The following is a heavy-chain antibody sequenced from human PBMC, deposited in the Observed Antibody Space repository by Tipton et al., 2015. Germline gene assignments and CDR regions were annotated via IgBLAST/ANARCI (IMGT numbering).Heavy chain of an antibody. D-gene: IGHD1-26*01. CDR3: VGLIDSGSPIL. Sequence: SLRLSCAASGFNFSTYGMHWVRQAPGKGLEWLAVIWYDGSHKYYGDSVKGRFTISRDNSKNTLYLHMNSLRADDTAVYYCVGLIDSGSPILWGQGTLVTVSS. CDR2: IWYDGSHK. CDR1: GFNFSTYG. J-gene: IGHJ4*02. V-gene: IGHV3-33*01.